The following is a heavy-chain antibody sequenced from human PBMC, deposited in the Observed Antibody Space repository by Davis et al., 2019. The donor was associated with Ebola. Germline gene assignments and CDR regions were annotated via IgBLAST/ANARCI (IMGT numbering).Heavy chain of an antibody. J-gene: IGHJ5*02. CDR2: ISAYNGNT. CDR1: GYTFTSYG. D-gene: IGHD3-3*01. Sequence: ASVKVSCKASGYTFTSYGISWVRQAPGQGLEWMGWISAYNGNTNYAQKLQGRVTMTTDTSTSTAYMELRSLRSDDTAVYYCARAGQYRDFWSGYYRDNWFDPWGQGTLVTVSS. CDR3: ARAGQYRDFWSGYYRDNWFDP. V-gene: IGHV1-18*01.